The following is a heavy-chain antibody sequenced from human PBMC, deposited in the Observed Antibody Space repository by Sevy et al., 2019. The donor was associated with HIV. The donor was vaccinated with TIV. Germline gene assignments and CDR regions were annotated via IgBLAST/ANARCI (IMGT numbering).Heavy chain of an antibody. D-gene: IGHD2-2*01. CDR3: ARDTREGCSTTNCYSWFAT. Sequence: GGSLRLSCATSGFTFSSYWMHWVRQVPGKGLVWVSRINNDGSGAYYADSMKGRFSISRDNAKNTLYLQMNSLRAEDTAVYYCARDTREGCSTTNCYSWFATWGQGALVTVSS. CDR2: INNDGSGA. J-gene: IGHJ5*02. CDR1: GFTFSSYW. V-gene: IGHV3-74*01.